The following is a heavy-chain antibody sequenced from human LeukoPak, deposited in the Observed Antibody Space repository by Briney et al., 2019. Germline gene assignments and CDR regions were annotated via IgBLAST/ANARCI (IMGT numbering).Heavy chain of an antibody. V-gene: IGHV3-30*04. D-gene: IGHD3-22*01. CDR1: GFTFSSYA. CDR2: ISYDGSNK. J-gene: IGHJ3*02. CDR3: ARIPFYDSSGYYSNDAFDI. Sequence: GGSLRLSCAASGFTFSSYAMHWVRQAPGKGLEWVAVISYDGSNKDYADSVKGRFTISRDNSKNTLYLQMNSLRAEDTAVYYCARIPFYDSSGYYSNDAFDIWGQGTMVTVFS.